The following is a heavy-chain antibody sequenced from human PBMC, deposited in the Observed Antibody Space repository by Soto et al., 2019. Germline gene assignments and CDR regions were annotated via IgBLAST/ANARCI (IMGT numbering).Heavy chain of an antibody. CDR1: GGSISSSSYY. D-gene: IGHD6-19*01. Sequence: PSETLSLTCTVSGGSISSSSYYWGWIRQPPGKGLEWIGSIYYSGSTYYNPSLKSRVTISVDTSKNQFSLKLSSVTAADTAVYYCALEDSSGWPRGPFDPWGQGTLVTVSS. CDR3: ALEDSSGWPRGPFDP. J-gene: IGHJ5*02. V-gene: IGHV4-39*01. CDR2: IYYSGST.